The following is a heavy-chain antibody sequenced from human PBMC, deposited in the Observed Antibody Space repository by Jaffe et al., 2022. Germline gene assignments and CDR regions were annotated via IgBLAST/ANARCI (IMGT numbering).Heavy chain of an antibody. J-gene: IGHJ4*02. D-gene: IGHD4-17*01. CDR3: ARDDMVDDYGDYAPFDY. CDR1: GFTFSSYS. Sequence: EVQLVESGGGLVQPGGSLRLSCAASGFTFSSYSMNWVRQAPGKGLEWVSYISSSSSTIYYADSVKGRFTISRDNAKNSLYLQMNSLRAEDTAVYYCARDDMVDDYGDYAPFDYWGQGTLVTVSS. CDR2: ISSSSSTI. V-gene: IGHV3-48*01.